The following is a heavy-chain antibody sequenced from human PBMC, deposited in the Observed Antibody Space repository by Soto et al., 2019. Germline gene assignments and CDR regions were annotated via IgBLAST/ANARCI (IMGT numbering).Heavy chain of an antibody. CDR2: ISYDGSNK. CDR3: AKATNWNYVVY. CDR1: GFTFSSYG. J-gene: IGHJ4*02. V-gene: IGHV3-30*18. Sequence: QPGGSLRLSCAASGFTFSSYGMHWVRQAPGKGLELVAVISYDGSNKYYADSVKGRFTISRDNSKNTLYLQMNSLRAEDTAVYYCAKATNWNYVVYWGQGTLVTVSS. D-gene: IGHD1-20*01.